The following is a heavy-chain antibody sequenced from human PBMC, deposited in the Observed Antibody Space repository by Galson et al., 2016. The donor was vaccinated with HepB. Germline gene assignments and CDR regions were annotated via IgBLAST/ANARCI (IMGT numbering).Heavy chain of an antibody. Sequence: SLRLSCAASGFTFSSYAMSWVRQAPGKGLELVSALSGSGGSTYYADSVKGRFTISRDNSKNTLYLQMNSLRAEDTAVYYCAKEGCITSCSKDYWGQGTLVTVSS. CDR3: AKEGCITSCSKDY. V-gene: IGHV3-23*01. D-gene: IGHD2-2*01. CDR1: GFTFSSYA. CDR2: LSGSGGST. J-gene: IGHJ4*02.